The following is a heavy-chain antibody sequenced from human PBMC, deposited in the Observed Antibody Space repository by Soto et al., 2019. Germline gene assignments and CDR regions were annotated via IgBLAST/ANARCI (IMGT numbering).Heavy chain of an antibody. CDR2: IRNKANSYAT. D-gene: IGHD2-15*01. V-gene: IGHV3-73*01. J-gene: IGHJ4*02. CDR1: GFTFSGSA. Sequence: GGSLRLSCAASGFTFSGSALHWVRQASGKGLEWVGRIRNKANSYATAYAASVKGRFTISRDDSKNTAFLQMNSLKTEDTALYYCTPPAPEDMMRKWGPGTLVTVSS. CDR3: TPPAPEDMMRK.